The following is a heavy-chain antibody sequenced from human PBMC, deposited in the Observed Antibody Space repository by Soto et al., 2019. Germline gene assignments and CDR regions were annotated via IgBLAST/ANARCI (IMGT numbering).Heavy chain of an antibody. J-gene: IGHJ4*02. CDR3: AKALKYGGTSGPFYY. CDR2: ISWNSGNI. V-gene: IGHV3-9*01. CDR1: GFTFDDYA. Sequence: GGSLRLSCAASGFTFDDYAMHWVRQAPGKGLEWVSGISWNSGNIGYADSVKGRFTISRDNAKNSLYLQMNSLRAEDTALYYCAKALKYGGTSGPFYYWGQGTLVTVSS. D-gene: IGHD2-15*01.